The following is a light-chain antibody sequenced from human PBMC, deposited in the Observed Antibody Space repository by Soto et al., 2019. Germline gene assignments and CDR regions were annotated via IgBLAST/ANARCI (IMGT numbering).Light chain of an antibody. J-gene: IGKJ1*01. CDR3: QQRSNWPPWP. Sequence: EIGMTQSPATLSVSPGDKVSLSCRANQTISNTLAWYQQKPGQAPRLLIYDASNRATGIPARFSGSGSGTDFTLTISSLEPEDFAVYYCQQRSNWPPWPFGQGTKVDI. V-gene: IGKV3-11*01. CDR2: DAS. CDR1: QTISNT.